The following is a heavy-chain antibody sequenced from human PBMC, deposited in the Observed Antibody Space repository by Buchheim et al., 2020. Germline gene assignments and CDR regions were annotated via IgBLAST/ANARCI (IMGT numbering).Heavy chain of an antibody. CDR1: GGSIGPYY. CDR3: SRGGDNSGAGWFDP. V-gene: IGHV4-59*01. CDR2: LYYTGGT. D-gene: IGHD3-22*01. J-gene: IGHJ5*02. Sequence: CTVSGGSIGPYYWTWIRQPPGKGLEWIGYLYYTGGTSGSSYYNPSLKSRVTISIDTSKNQFSLKLSSVTAPDTAGYYCSRGGDNSGAGWFDPWGQGTL.